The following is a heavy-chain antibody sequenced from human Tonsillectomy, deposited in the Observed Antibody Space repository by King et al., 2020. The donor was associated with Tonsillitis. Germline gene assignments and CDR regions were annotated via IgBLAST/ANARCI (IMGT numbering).Heavy chain of an antibody. CDR1: GFTVNSDY. D-gene: IGHD6-19*01. V-gene: IGHV3-53*01. Sequence: VQLVESGGGLIQPGGSLRLSCAASGFTVNSDYMSWVGQAQGKGLEWVSVIYSGGKIDYADSVKGRFTISRDNSKNTLYLQMNSLRAEDTALYYCARHKAGRLSYFDYWGQGTLVTVSS. J-gene: IGHJ4*02. CDR3: ARHKAGRLSYFDY. CDR2: IYSGGKI.